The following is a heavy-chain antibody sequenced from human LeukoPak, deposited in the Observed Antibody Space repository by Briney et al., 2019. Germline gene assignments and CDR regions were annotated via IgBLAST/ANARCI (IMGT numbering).Heavy chain of an antibody. CDR3: AREVAVAGTIDY. J-gene: IGHJ4*02. CDR2: TNPSGGST. D-gene: IGHD6-19*01. CDR1: GYTFTSYY. Sequence: ASVKVSCKASGYTFTSYYMHWVRQAPGQGLEWMGITNPSGGSTSYAQKFQGRVTMTRDTSTSTVYMELSSLRSEDTAVYYCAREVAVAGTIDYWGQGTLVTVSS. V-gene: IGHV1-46*01.